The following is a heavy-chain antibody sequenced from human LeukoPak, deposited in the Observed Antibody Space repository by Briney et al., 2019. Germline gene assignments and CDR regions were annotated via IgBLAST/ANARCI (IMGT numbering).Heavy chain of an antibody. CDR2: IYPGDSDT. CDR3: ARCGGDCQKYDAFDI. Sequence: GESLKIYCKGSGYSFTSYWIGWVRQMPGKGLECMGIIYPGDSDTRYSPSFQGQVTISADKSISTAYLQWSSLKASDTAMYYCARCGGDCQKYDAFDIWGQGTMVTVSS. CDR1: GYSFTSYW. D-gene: IGHD2-21*02. J-gene: IGHJ3*02. V-gene: IGHV5-51*01.